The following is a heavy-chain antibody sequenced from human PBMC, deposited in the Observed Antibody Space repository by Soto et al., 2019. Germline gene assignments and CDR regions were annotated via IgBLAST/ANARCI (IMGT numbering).Heavy chain of an antibody. Sequence: SETLSLTCTVSGGSISSYYWSWIRQPPGKGLEWIGYIYYSGSTNYNPSLKSRVTISVDTSKNQFSLKLSSVTAADTAVYYCARESFYDSGGLTGFDYCGQGTLVTVSS. CDR2: IYYSGST. V-gene: IGHV4-59*01. D-gene: IGHD3-22*01. CDR3: ARESFYDSGGLTGFDY. CDR1: GGSISSYY. J-gene: IGHJ4*02.